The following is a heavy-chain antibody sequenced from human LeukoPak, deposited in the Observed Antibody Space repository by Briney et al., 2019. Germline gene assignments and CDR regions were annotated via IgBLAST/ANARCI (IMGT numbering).Heavy chain of an antibody. V-gene: IGHV3-21*01. CDR3: ARENDSSEGYFDY. Sequence: PGGSLRPSCAASGFTFSSYSMNWVRQAPGKGLEWVSSISSSSSYIYYADSVKGRFTISRDNAKNSLYLQMNSLRAEDTAVYYCARENDSSEGYFDYWGQGTLVTVSS. J-gene: IGHJ4*02. CDR2: ISSSSSYI. D-gene: IGHD3-22*01. CDR1: GFTFSSYS.